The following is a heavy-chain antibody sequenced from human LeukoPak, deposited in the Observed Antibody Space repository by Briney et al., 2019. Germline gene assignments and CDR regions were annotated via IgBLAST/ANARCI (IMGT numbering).Heavy chain of an antibody. Sequence: PGGSLRLSCAASGFSVSINYMRWVRQAPGKGLEWVSVIYSDATTYYADSVKGRFTISRDNSKNTLYLQMNSLRAEDTAVYYCARDPPPYNENPAFWGQGTLVTVSS. CDR2: IYSDATT. CDR1: GFSVSINY. V-gene: IGHV3-66*01. D-gene: IGHD1-14*01. J-gene: IGHJ4*02. CDR3: ARDPPPYNENPAF.